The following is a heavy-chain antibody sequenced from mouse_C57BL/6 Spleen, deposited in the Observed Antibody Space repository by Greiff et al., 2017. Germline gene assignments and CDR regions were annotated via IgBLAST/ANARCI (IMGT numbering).Heavy chain of an antibody. CDR2: IHPNSGST. J-gene: IGHJ4*01. Sequence: QVQLQQSGAELVKPGASVKLSCTASGYTFTSYWMHWVKQRPGQGLEWIGMIHPNSGSTNYNEKFKVKVTLTVDKSSSTAYMQLSSLTSEESAVDYCARRLSRATGYAMDYWGQGTSVTVSS. CDR1: GYTFTSYW. CDR3: ARRLSRATGYAMDY. D-gene: IGHD3-1*01. V-gene: IGHV1-64*01.